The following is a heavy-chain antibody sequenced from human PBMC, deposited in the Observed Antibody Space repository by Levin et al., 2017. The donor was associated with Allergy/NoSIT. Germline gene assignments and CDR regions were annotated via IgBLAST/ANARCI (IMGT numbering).Heavy chain of an antibody. CDR2: IYYSGST. J-gene: IGHJ6*03. Sequence: SETLSLTCTVSGGSISSYYWSWIRQPPGKGLEWIGYIYYSGSTNYNPSLKSRVTISVDTSKNQFSLKLSSVTAADTAVYYCARDLAPAMDDDYYMDVWGKGTTVTVSS. CDR3: ARDLAPAMDDDYYMDV. CDR1: GGSISSYY. D-gene: IGHD2-2*03. V-gene: IGHV4-59*01.